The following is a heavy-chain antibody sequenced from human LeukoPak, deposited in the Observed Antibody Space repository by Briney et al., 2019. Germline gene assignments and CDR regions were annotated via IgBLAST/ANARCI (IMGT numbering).Heavy chain of an antibody. V-gene: IGHV4-4*07. CDR3: AREGNVYGDSPSLGYYYGMDV. J-gene: IGHJ6*02. Sequence: PSETLSLTCTVSGGSISSYYWSWIRQPAGKGLEWIGRIYTSGSTNYNPSLKSRVTMSVDTSKNQFSLKLSSVTAADTAVYYCAREGNVYGDSPSLGYYYGMDVWGQGTTVTVSS. D-gene: IGHD4-17*01. CDR1: GGSISSYY. CDR2: IYTSGST.